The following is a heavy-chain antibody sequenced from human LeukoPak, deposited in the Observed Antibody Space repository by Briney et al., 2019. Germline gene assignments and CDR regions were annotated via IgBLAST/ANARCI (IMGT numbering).Heavy chain of an antibody. J-gene: IGHJ3*02. D-gene: IGHD2-15*01. CDR2: IIPILGIA. V-gene: IGHV1-69*10. CDR3: ASEYPVVAAIWEPI. CDR1: GGTFSSYT. Sequence: SVKVSCKASGGTFSSYTISWVRQAPGQGLEWMGGIIPILGIANYAQKFQGRVTITADKSTSTAYMELSSLRSEDTAVYYCASEYPVVAAIWEPIWGQGTMVTVSS.